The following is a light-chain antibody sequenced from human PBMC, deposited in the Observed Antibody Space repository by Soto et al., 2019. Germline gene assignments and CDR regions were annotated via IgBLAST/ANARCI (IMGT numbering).Light chain of an antibody. CDR2: DVS. J-gene: IGLJ1*01. CDR1: SSDVGGYDY. CDR3: SSDAGTHTA. Sequence: QSVLTQPPSASGSPGQSVAISCTGTSSDVGGYDYVSWYQQHPGKAPKLMIYDVSKRPSGVPDRFSGSKSGNTASLTVSGLQAEDVAYYAGSSDAGTHTAFGS. V-gene: IGLV2-8*01.